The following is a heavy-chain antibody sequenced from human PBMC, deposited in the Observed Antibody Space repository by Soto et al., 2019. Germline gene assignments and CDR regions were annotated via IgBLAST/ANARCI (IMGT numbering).Heavy chain of an antibody. CDR3: ASEFGDHLKFFDY. V-gene: IGHV3-9*01. CDR2: INWNSGTI. Sequence: GGSLRLSCAASGFTFDDYAIHWVRQAPGKGLEWVSGINWNSGTIGYADSVKGRFTVSRDNAKNSLYLQMNGLRAEDTAVYYCASEFGDHLKFFDYWGQGTLVTVSS. D-gene: IGHD2-21*02. J-gene: IGHJ4*02. CDR1: GFTFDDYA.